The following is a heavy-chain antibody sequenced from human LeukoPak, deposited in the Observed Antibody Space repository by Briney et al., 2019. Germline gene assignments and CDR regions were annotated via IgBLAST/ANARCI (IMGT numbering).Heavy chain of an antibody. CDR3: ARSRRQYYHYYGMDV. Sequence: SETLSLTCTVSGGSISSYYWNWIRQPPGKGLEWFGYIYYSGSINYDPSLKSRVTISVDTSKNQFSLKLRSVTAADTAVYYYARSRRQYYHYYGMDVWGQGTTVTVSS. CDR1: GGSISSYY. CDR2: IYYSGSI. V-gene: IGHV4-59*08. J-gene: IGHJ6*02.